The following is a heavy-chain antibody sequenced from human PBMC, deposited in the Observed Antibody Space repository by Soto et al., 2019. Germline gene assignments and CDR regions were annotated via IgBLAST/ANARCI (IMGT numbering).Heavy chain of an antibody. CDR1: GFTFSSYA. Sequence: GGSLRLSCAASGFTFSSYAMSWVRQAPGKGLEWVSAISGSGGSTYYADSVKGRFTISRDNSKNTLYLQMNSLRAEDTAVYYCAKDFEALQAVAGTPDYWGQGTLVTVSS. J-gene: IGHJ4*02. V-gene: IGHV3-23*01. D-gene: IGHD6-19*01. CDR2: ISGSGGST. CDR3: AKDFEALQAVAGTPDY.